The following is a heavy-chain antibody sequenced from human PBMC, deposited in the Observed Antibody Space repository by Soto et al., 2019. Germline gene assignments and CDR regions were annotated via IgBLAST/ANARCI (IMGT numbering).Heavy chain of an antibody. D-gene: IGHD5-18*01. CDR1: GGSISSATYY. Sequence: PSETLSLTCTVSGGSISSATYYWTWVRQHPGEGLKWIGCIHYSGSTYYNPSLKSRLTISVDTSKNQFSLKLSSVTVADTAVYFCAREDSTYLKAFDAWGQGTVVTVSS. J-gene: IGHJ3*01. V-gene: IGHV4-31*03. CDR2: IHYSGST. CDR3: AREDSTYLKAFDA.